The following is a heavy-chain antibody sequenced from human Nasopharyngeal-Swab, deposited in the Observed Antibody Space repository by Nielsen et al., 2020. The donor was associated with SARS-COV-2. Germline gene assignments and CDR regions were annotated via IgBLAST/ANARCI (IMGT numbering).Heavy chain of an antibody. V-gene: IGHV3-33*01. D-gene: IGHD1-26*01. J-gene: IGHJ6*03. CDR1: GFTFSSYG. CDR3: ARTDRGGSYFSQYYYYMDV. CDR2: IWYDGSNK. Sequence: GESLKISCAASGFTFSSYGMHWVRQAPGKGLEWVAVIWYDGSNKYYADSVKGRFTISRDNSKNTLYLQMNSLRAEDTAVYYCARTDRGGSYFSQYYYYMDVWGTGTTVTVSS.